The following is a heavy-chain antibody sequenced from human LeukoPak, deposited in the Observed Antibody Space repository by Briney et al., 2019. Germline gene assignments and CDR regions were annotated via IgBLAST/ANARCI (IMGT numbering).Heavy chain of an antibody. CDR1: GYIFTTYY. CDR2: IIPSFGTA. V-gene: IGHV1-69*06. CDR3: AREESGIAAAGTFDY. Sequence: ASVKVSCKASGYIFTTYYMHWLRQPPGQGLEWMGGIIPSFGTANYAQKFQGRVTITADKSTSTAYMELSSLRSEDTAVYYCAREESGIAAAGTFDYWGQGTLGTVSS. D-gene: IGHD6-13*01. J-gene: IGHJ4*02.